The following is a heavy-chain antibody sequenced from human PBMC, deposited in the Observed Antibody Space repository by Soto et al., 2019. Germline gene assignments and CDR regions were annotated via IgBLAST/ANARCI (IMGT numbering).Heavy chain of an antibody. CDR2: INHSGST. J-gene: IGHJ6*02. Sequence: SSETLSLTCAVYGGSFSGYYWSWIRQPPGKGLEWIGEINHSGSTNYNPSLKSRVTISVDTSKNQFSLKLSSVTAADTAVYYCARNLGYCSSTSCSKGWYYYYGMDVWGQGTTVTVSS. V-gene: IGHV4-34*01. CDR1: GGSFSGYY. D-gene: IGHD2-2*01. CDR3: ARNLGYCSSTSCSKGWYYYYGMDV.